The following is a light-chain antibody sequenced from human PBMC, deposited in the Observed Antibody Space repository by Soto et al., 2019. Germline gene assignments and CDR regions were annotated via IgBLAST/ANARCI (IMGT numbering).Light chain of an antibody. CDR1: QSVSST. Sequence: IVMTQSPATLSVSPGERATLSCRASQSVSSTLAWYQQKPGQAPRLLIYGASTRATGIPARFSGSGSGTEFILTISSLQSEDFAVYYCQQYSNWPRTFGQGTKVDIK. J-gene: IGKJ1*01. V-gene: IGKV3-15*01. CDR2: GAS. CDR3: QQYSNWPRT.